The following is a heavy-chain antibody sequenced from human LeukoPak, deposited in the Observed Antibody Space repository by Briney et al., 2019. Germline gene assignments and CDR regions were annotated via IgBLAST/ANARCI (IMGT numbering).Heavy chain of an antibody. D-gene: IGHD5-24*01. V-gene: IGHV4-59*08. J-gene: IGHJ4*02. CDR3: ASETRRDGYNYYVFDY. CDR2: ISYTGST. Sequence: SETLSLTCSVSGGSTSGYYWSWIRQPPGKGLEWIGYISYTGSTNSNPSLKSRVTISVDTSKNQFSLKLSSVTAADTAVYYCASETRRDGYNYYVFDYWGQGTLVTVSS. CDR1: GGSTSGYY.